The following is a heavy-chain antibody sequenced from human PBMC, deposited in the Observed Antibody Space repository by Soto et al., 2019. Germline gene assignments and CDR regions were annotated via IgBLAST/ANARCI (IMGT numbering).Heavy chain of an antibody. CDR2: IIPIFGTA. CDR3: ARTYYYDSSGYQYFGY. J-gene: IGHJ4*02. V-gene: IGHV1-69*13. Sequence: SVKVSCKASGGTFSSYAISWVRQAPGQGLEWMGGIIPIFGTANYAQKFQGRVTITADESTSTAYMELSSLRSEDTAVYYCARTYYYDSSGYQYFGYWGQGTLVTVSS. D-gene: IGHD3-22*01. CDR1: GGTFSSYA.